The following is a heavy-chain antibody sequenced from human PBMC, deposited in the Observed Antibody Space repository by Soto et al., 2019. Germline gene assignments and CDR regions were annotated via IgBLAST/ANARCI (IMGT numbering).Heavy chain of an antibody. CDR2: IMPFFGSG. Sequence: QVHLVQSGAEVKKPGSSVKVSCKAIGGTFSSYAFSWVRQAPGQGLEWMGGIMPFFGSGNYAQKFQGRVNITADESTSSVDLELSSLRSEDTAVYYCARDKGGYYSHVVYWCQGTLVTVSS. CDR1: GGTFSSYA. V-gene: IGHV1-69*01. D-gene: IGHD3-22*01. CDR3: ARDKGGYYSHVVY. J-gene: IGHJ4*02.